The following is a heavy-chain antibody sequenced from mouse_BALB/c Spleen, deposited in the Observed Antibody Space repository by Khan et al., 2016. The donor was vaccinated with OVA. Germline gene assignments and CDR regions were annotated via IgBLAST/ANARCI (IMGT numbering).Heavy chain of an antibody. CDR3: ARGGSSGPAWFTY. CDR2: IRYDGNT. Sequence: EVQRQASFPFLFNPSHSLSLTCSVTGYSITNGYFWNWIRQFPGNNLEWMGYIRYDGNTNYNPSLKNRISITRDTSKNQFFLNLNSVTPEDTATXYCARGGSSGPAWFTYWGQGTLVTVSA. CDR1: GYSITNGYF. V-gene: IGHV3-6*02. J-gene: IGHJ3*01. D-gene: IGHD3-1*01.